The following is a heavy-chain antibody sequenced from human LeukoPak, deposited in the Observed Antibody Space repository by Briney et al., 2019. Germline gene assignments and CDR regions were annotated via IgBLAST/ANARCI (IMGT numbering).Heavy chain of an antibody. D-gene: IGHD2-21*01. CDR1: GFSFSSFW. CDR2: IKDDGRVK. Sequence: PGGSLRLSCTASGFSFSSFWMSWVRQAPGKGLEWVANIKDDGRVKNHVDSLKGRFSISRDNARNSLYLQISSLRAEDTAVYYCAREVVATASAFDCWGQGTLVTVSS. CDR3: AREVVATASAFDC. J-gene: IGHJ4*02. V-gene: IGHV3-7*03.